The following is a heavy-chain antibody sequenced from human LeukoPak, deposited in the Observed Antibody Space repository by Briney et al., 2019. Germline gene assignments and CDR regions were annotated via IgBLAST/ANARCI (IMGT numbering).Heavy chain of an antibody. CDR3: IRGTVGAPGNDY. V-gene: IGHV3-33*03. CDR2: IWFDGSQK. Sequence: GGSLRLSCAASGFTFIKYGMHWVRQAPGKGLEWVAVIWFDGSQKYYADSVRGRFTISRDNAKNTSYLQMSSLRAEDTAVYYCIRGTVGAPGNDYWGQGTLVTVSS. CDR1: GFTFIKYG. D-gene: IGHD1-26*01. J-gene: IGHJ4*02.